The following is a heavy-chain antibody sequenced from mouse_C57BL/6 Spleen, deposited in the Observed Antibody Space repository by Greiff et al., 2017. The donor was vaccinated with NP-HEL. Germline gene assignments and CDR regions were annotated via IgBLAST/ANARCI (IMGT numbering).Heavy chain of an antibody. CDR2: IEPGSGST. Sequence: QVQLQQPGAELVKPGASVKMSCKASGYTFTSYWITWVKQRPGQGLEWIGDIEPGSGSTNYNEKFKSKATLTVDTSSSTAYMQLSSLTSEDSAVYYCARSGSSYGDYAMDYWGQGTSVTVSS. V-gene: IGHV1-55*01. CDR3: ARSGSSYGDYAMDY. D-gene: IGHD1-1*01. CDR1: GYTFTSYW. J-gene: IGHJ4*01.